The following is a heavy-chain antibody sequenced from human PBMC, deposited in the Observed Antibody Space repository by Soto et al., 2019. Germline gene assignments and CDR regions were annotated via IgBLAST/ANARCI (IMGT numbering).Heavy chain of an antibody. CDR2: ISYDGSNK. CDR3: ARGQVRRGYSGYEPNDAFDI. J-gene: IGHJ3*02. V-gene: IGHV3-30-3*01. CDR1: GFTFSSYA. D-gene: IGHD5-12*01. Sequence: PGGSLRLSCAASGFTFSSYAMHWVRQAPGKGLEWVAVISYDGSNKYYADSVKGRFTISRDNSKNTLYLQMNSLRAGDTAVYYCARGQVRRGYSGYEPNDAFDIWGQGTMVTVSS.